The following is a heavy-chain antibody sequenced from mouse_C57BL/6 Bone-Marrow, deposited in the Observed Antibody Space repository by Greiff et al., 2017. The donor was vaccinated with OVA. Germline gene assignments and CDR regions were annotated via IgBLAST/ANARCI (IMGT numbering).Heavy chain of an antibody. CDR2: ISSGGSYT. Sequence: DVQLVESGGDLVKPGGSLKLSCAASGFTFSSYGMSWVRQTPDKRLEWVATISSGGSYTYYPDSVKGRFTISRDNAKNTLYLQMSSLKSEDTAMYYCARQYYYGSSFLYWYFDVWGTGTTVTVSS. V-gene: IGHV5-6*01. J-gene: IGHJ1*03. CDR3: ARQYYYGSSFLYWYFDV. D-gene: IGHD1-1*01. CDR1: GFTFSSYG.